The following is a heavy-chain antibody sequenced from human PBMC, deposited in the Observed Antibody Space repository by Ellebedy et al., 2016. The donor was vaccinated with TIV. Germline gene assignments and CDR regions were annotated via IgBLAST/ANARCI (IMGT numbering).Heavy chain of an antibody. CDR2: ISSDLLHI. V-gene: IGHV3-21*01. J-gene: IGHJ4*02. CDR1: GFIFSSSR. Sequence: PGGSLRLSCVASGFIFSSSRMNWLRQAPGKGLEWVSSISSDLLHIDYRDSVKGRFTISRDNAKNSVSLQMDNLRADDTAVYYCATDRGEWGLLSFFDSWGQGTLVTVST. D-gene: IGHD2/OR15-2a*01. CDR3: ATDRGEWGLLSFFDS.